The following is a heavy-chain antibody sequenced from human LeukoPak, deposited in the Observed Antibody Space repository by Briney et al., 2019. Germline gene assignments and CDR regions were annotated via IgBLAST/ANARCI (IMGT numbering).Heavy chain of an antibody. D-gene: IGHD5-12*01. V-gene: IGHV1-46*01. J-gene: IGHJ5*02. CDR2: INPSGGST. CDR3: ARDQEGYSGYDSNWFDP. Sequence: ASVTVSFKASGYTFTSYYMHWVRQAPGQGLEWMGIINPSGGSTSYAQKFQGRVTMTRDTSTSTVYMELSSLRSEDTAVYYCARDQEGYSGYDSNWFDPWGQGTLVTVSS. CDR1: GYTFTSYY.